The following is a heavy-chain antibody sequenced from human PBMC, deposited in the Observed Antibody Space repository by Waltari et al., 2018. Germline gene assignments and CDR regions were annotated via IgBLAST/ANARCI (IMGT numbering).Heavy chain of an antibody. CDR3: ASSPYDSSGYYMG. Sequence: EVHLVESGGGLVRPGGSLRLSCAASGFPFNSYTMNWFRQAPGKGLEWVSSISGTSTYIYYSDSVKGRFTVSRDNAKNSLFLQMNSLRAEDTAVYYCASSPYDSSGYYMGWGQGTLVTVSS. CDR2: ISGTSTYI. CDR1: GFPFNSYT. D-gene: IGHD3-22*01. J-gene: IGHJ4*02. V-gene: IGHV3-21*01.